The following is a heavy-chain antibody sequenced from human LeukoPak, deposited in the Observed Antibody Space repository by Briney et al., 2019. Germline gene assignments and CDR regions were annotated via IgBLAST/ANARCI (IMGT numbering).Heavy chain of an antibody. CDR3: ATEHWGPNS. CDR1: GFTFSSSW. Sequence: TGGSLRLSCAASGFTFSSSWMTWVRQAPGKGLEWLANIKGDGCDKNYVDSVKGRFTISRDNAKHSLFLQMSSLRGEDTALYYCATEHWGPNSWGQGTLVTVSS. J-gene: IGHJ4*02. CDR2: IKGDGCDK. D-gene: IGHD3-16*01. V-gene: IGHV3-7*01.